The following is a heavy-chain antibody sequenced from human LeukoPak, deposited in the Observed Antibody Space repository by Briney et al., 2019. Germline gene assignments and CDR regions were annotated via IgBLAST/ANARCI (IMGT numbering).Heavy chain of an antibody. CDR3: ARGTTVIRYYMDV. CDR2: IYSGGST. V-gene: IGHV3-66*01. Sequence: PGGSLRLSCAASGFTVSSNYMSWVRQAPGKGLEWVSVIYSGGSTYYADSVKGRFTISRDNSKNTLYLQMNSLRAEDTAVYYCARGTTVIRYYMDVWGKGTTVTISS. J-gene: IGHJ6*03. CDR1: GFTVSSNY. D-gene: IGHD4-17*01.